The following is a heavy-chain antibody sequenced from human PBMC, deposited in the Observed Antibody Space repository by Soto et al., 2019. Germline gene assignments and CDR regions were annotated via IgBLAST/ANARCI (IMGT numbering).Heavy chain of an antibody. D-gene: IGHD4-17*01. Sequence: KASETLSLTCTVSGGSIISSSYYWGWIRQPPGKGLEWIGNIYNSRTTYYNPSLKSRVTISADTSKNQFSLKLSSVTAADTALYYCASPVDYGGNPGHAFDIWGQGTKVTV. V-gene: IGHV4-39*01. J-gene: IGHJ3*02. CDR3: ASPVDYGGNPGHAFDI. CDR2: IYNSRTT. CDR1: GGSIISSSYY.